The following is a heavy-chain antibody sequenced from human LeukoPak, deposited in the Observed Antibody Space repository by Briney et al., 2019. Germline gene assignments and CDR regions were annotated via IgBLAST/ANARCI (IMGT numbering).Heavy chain of an antibody. D-gene: IGHD4-17*01. CDR1: GFTFSSYA. V-gene: IGHV3-23*01. Sequence: GGSLRLSCAASGFTFSSYAMSWVRQAPGKGLEWVSTISGNGVTTYYADSVKGRFTISRDNSKNTLYLQMNSLRAEDTAVYYCASRASTVNTWANWFDPWGQGTLVTVFS. CDR3: ASRASTVNTWANWFDP. J-gene: IGHJ5*02. CDR2: ISGNGVTT.